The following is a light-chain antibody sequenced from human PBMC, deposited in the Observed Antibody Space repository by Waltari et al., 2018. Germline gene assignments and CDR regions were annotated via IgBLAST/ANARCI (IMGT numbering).Light chain of an antibody. Sequence: QSALTQPASVSGSPGQSITISCPGSSRFLLVSWYQHHPGKAPRLLIYEGSKRPSWISDRFSGSKSGNTASLTISGLQADDEANYYCCSYVGYSIFGGGTKLTVL. CDR2: EGS. J-gene: IGLJ2*01. CDR1: SRFLL. CDR3: CSYVGYSI. V-gene: IGLV2-23*01.